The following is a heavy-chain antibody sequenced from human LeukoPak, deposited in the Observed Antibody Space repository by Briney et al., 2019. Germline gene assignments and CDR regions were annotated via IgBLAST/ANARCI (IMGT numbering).Heavy chain of an antibody. CDR1: GFTFSSYA. CDR3: AGPYLENWFDS. D-gene: IGHD3-3*01. V-gene: IGHV3-23*01. Sequence: GGSLRLSCAASGFTFSSYAMSWVRQAPGKGLEWVSAISGSGGSTYYADSVEGRFTISRDNSKNTLYLQMNSLRAEDTAVYYCAGPYLENWFDSWGQGTLVTVAS. CDR2: ISGSGGST. J-gene: IGHJ5*01.